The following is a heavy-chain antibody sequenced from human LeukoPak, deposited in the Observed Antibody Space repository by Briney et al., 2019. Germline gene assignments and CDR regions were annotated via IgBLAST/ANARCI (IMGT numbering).Heavy chain of an antibody. CDR3: ARLPDHLGAAGYYYYGMDV. Sequence: PGGSLRLSCAASGFTVSSNYMSWVRQAPGKGLEWVSVIYSGGSTYYADSVKGRFTISRDNSKNTLYLQMNSLRAEDTAVYYCARLPDHLGAAGYYYYGMDVWGQGTTVIVSS. V-gene: IGHV3-53*01. CDR2: IYSGGST. CDR1: GFTVSSNY. D-gene: IGHD6-13*01. J-gene: IGHJ6*02.